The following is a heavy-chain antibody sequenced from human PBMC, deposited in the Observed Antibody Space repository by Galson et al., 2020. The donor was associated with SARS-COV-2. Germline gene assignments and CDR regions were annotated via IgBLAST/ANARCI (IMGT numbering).Heavy chain of an antibody. J-gene: IGHJ4*02. V-gene: IGHV1-2*02. CDR3: ARGIDWYVGY. CDR1: GYTFTGNY. CDR2: VNHNSGGT. D-gene: IGHD3-9*01. Sequence: ASVQVSCKASGYTFTGNYINWVRQDPGQGLEWMGWVNHNSGGTNYAQKFQDRVTMTRDTSSYTAYLELSSLRSDDTAVYYCARGIDWYVGYWGQGTLVTVSS.